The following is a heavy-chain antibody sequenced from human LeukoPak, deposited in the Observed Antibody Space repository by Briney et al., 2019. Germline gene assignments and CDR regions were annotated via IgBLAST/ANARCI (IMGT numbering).Heavy chain of an antibody. J-gene: IGHJ4*02. Sequence: ASVKVSCKASGYTFTAYYMHWVRQAPGQGLEWMGWINPNSGGTNYAQKFQGRVTMTRDASISTAYMELSRLRSDDTAVYYCARGPPLRYFDWLLFDYWGQGTLVTVSS. D-gene: IGHD3-9*01. V-gene: IGHV1-2*02. CDR1: GYTFTAYY. CDR2: INPNSGGT. CDR3: ARGPPLRYFDWLLFDY.